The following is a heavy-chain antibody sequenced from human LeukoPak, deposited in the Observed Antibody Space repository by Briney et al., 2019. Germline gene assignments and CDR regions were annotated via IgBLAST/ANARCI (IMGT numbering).Heavy chain of an antibody. CDR1: GFSFSSCW. CDR2: INSDGSTT. CDR3: ARDFGHYGMDV. Sequence: GGSLRLSCAASGFSFSSCWMHWVRQAPGTGLLWVSRINSDGSTTNYADSVKGRFTISRDNAMSILYMQMNSLRAEDTAVYYCARDFGHYGMDVWGQGTTVTVSS. J-gene: IGHJ6*02. V-gene: IGHV3-74*01. D-gene: IGHD3-16*01.